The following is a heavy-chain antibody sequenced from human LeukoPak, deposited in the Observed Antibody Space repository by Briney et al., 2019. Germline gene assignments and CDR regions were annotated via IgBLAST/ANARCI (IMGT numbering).Heavy chain of an antibody. V-gene: IGHV3-30*18. J-gene: IGHJ3*02. Sequence: GRSLRLSCAASGFILSNSGMHWVRQAPGKGLEWVAVVSNDGSNKYYADSVKGRFTISRDTSRNTLYLQVSSLRAEDTALYYCAKDRGSRYCTGDGCSWDAFDIWGQGTMVTVSS. D-gene: IGHD2-8*02. CDR3: AKDRGSRYCTGDGCSWDAFDI. CDR2: VSNDGSNK. CDR1: GFILSNSG.